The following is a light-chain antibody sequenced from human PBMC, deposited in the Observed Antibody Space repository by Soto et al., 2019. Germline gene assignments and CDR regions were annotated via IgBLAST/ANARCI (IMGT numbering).Light chain of an antibody. CDR3: QPYNNWPRT. V-gene: IGKV3-15*01. J-gene: IGKJ1*01. Sequence: EIVMTQSPATLSVSPGERATLSCRASQSVSSNLAWYQQKPGQAPRLLVYGASTRATGIPARFSGSGSGTEFTLTISRLQSEDFAVYYCQPYNNWPRTFGQGTKVEIK. CDR1: QSVSSN. CDR2: GAS.